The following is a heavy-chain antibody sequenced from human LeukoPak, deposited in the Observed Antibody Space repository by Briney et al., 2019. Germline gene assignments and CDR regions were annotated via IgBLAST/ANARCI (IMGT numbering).Heavy chain of an antibody. J-gene: IGHJ1*01. CDR1: GGSFSGYY. CDR2: INHSGST. D-gene: IGHD2-2*01. Sequence: SETLSLTRAVYGGSFSGYYWSWIRQPPGKGLEWIGEINHSGSTNYNPSLKSRVTISVDTSKNQFSLKLSSVTAADTAVYYCARGVGYCSSTSCYRPRWGQGTLVTVSS. V-gene: IGHV4-34*01. CDR3: ARGVGYCSSTSCYRPR.